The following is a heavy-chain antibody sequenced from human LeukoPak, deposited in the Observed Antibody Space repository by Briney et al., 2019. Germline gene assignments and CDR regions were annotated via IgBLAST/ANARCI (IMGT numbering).Heavy chain of an antibody. CDR3: ARAHMITFNRGWFDP. D-gene: IGHD3-16*01. V-gene: IGHV4-59*01. Sequence: SETLSLTCTVSGGSISSYYWSWIRQPPGKGLEWIGYIYYSGSTNYNPSLKSRVTISVDTSKNQFSLKLSSVTAADTAVYYCARAHMITFNRGWFDPWGQGTLVTVSS. J-gene: IGHJ5*02. CDR1: GGSISSYY. CDR2: IYYSGST.